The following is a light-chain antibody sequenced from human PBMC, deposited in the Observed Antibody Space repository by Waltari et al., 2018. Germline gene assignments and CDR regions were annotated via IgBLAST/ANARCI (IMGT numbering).Light chain of an antibody. V-gene: IGKV1-39*01. CDR3: QQSHTMLYT. J-gene: IGKJ2*01. Sequence: DIQLTQSPSSLSASVGDRVTITCRASQSIDTFLKWYQQRPGKAPKVLIYGATTLQSGVPSRFSGSGSGTHFTLTISSLQPDDFATYFCQQSHTMLYTFGQGTKLEIK. CDR2: GAT. CDR1: QSIDTF.